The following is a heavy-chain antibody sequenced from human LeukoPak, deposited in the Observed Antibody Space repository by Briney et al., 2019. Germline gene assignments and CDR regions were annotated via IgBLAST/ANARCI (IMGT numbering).Heavy chain of an antibody. V-gene: IGHV3-30-3*01. CDR1: GFTFSSYA. CDR2: ISYDGSNK. CDR3: ARDLGELLDGMDV. Sequence: SGGSLRLSCAASGFTFSSYAMHWVRQAPGKGLEWMAVISYDGSNKYYADSVKGRFTISRDNSKNTLYLQMNSLRAEDTAVYYCARDLGELLDGMDVWGQGTTVTVSS. D-gene: IGHD1-26*01. J-gene: IGHJ6*02.